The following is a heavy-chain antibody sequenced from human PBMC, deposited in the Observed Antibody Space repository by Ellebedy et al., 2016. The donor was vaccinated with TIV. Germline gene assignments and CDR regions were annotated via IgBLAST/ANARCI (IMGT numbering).Heavy chain of an antibody. J-gene: IGHJ4*02. CDR2: ISSSSSTI. D-gene: IGHD3-9*01. CDR1: GFTFSSYS. V-gene: IGHV3-48*01. Sequence: GESLKISXAASGFTFSSYSMNWVRQAPGKGLEWVSYISSSSSTIYYADSVKGRFTISRDNAENSLYLQMNSLRAEDTAVYYCARESSYYDILTGYYNLDYWGQGTLVTVSS. CDR3: ARESSYYDILTGYYNLDY.